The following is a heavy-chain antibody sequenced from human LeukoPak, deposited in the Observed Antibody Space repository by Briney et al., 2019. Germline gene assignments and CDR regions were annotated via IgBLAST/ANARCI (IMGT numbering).Heavy chain of an antibody. V-gene: IGHV3-21*01. J-gene: IGHJ4*02. CDR2: ISSSSSYI. CDR3: ARGRAYCGGDCYRPGFDY. D-gene: IGHD2-21*02. Sequence: AGGSLRLSCAASGFTFSSYSMNWVRQAPGKGLEWVSSISSSSSYIYYADSVKGRFTISRDNSKNTLYLQMNSLRAEDTAVYYCARGRAYCGGDCYRPGFDYWGQGTLVTVSS. CDR1: GFTFSSYS.